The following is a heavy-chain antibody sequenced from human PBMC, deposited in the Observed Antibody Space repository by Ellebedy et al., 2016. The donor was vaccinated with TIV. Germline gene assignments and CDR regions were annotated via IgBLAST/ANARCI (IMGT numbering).Heavy chain of an antibody. CDR1: GYSFTSYW. CDR3: ARLLLDNPLGHYGMDV. Sequence: GESLKISCNGSGYSFTSYWIGWVRQMPGKGLEWMGNIYPGDSDTRYSPSVQGQVTISADKSISTAYLQWSSLKASDTAMYYCARLLLDNPLGHYGMDVWGQGTTVTVSS. V-gene: IGHV5-51*01. J-gene: IGHJ6*02. CDR2: IYPGDSDT. D-gene: IGHD7-27*01.